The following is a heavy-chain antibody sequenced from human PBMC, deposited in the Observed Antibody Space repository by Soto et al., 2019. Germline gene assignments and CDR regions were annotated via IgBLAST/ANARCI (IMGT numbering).Heavy chain of an antibody. Sequence: GGSLRLSCAASGFTFSSYAMSWVRQAPGKGLEWVSAISGSGGSTYYADSVKGRFTISRDNSKNTLYLQMNSLRAEDTAVYYCAIVGDSSGWSYYFYGMAVSGIWTMVTVSS. CDR2: ISGSGGST. J-gene: IGHJ6*04. D-gene: IGHD6-19*01. V-gene: IGHV3-23*01. CDR3: AIVGDSSGWSYYFYGMAV. CDR1: GFTFSSYA.